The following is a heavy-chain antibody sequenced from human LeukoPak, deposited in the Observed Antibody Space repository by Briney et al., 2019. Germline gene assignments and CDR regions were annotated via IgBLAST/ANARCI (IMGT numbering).Heavy chain of an antibody. Sequence: SETLSLTCAVYGGSFSGYYWSWIRQPPGKGLEWIGEINHSGSANYNPSLKSRVTISVDTSKNQFSLKLSSVTAADTAVYYCARGYSHPGYCSSTSCRLPFDYWGQGTLVTVSS. D-gene: IGHD2-2*03. J-gene: IGHJ4*02. V-gene: IGHV4-34*01. CDR3: ARGYSHPGYCSSTSCRLPFDY. CDR2: INHSGSA. CDR1: GGSFSGYY.